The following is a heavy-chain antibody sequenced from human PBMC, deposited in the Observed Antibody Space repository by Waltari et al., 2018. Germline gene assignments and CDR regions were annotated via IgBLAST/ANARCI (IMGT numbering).Heavy chain of an antibody. V-gene: IGHV3-21*01. J-gene: IGHJ3*02. Sequence: EVRLVESGGGLVKPGGSLSLSCAASGFTFSGYTLTWVRQAPGKGLEWVSSISSSSSYIYYADSVKGRFTISRDNAKNSLYLQMNSLRAEDTAVYYCAREGKLSDAFDIWGQGTMVTVSS. D-gene: IGHD6-6*01. CDR3: AREGKLSDAFDI. CDR2: ISSSSSYI. CDR1: GFTFSGYT.